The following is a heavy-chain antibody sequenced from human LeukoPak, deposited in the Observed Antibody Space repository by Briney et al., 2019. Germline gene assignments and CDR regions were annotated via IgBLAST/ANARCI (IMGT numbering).Heavy chain of an antibody. CDR2: ISGSGGST. CDR3: AKDGLYYDGSAHVYYFDY. D-gene: IGHD3-22*01. V-gene: IGHV3-23*01. Sequence: PGGSLRLSCAATGFTFSSYAMSWVRQAPGKGLEWVSDISGSGGSTYYADSVKGRFTISRDNSKNILYLQMNSLRGEDTALYYCAKDGLYYDGSAHVYYFDYWGQGTLVAVSS. J-gene: IGHJ4*02. CDR1: GFTFSSYA.